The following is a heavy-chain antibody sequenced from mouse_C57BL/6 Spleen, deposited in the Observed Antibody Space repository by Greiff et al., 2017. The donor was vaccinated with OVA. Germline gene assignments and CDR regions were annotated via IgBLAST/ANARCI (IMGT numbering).Heavy chain of an antibody. CDR2: IDPANGNT. V-gene: IGHV14-3*01. CDR3: ARGDYSNQYYYAMDY. Sequence: VQLQQSVAELARPGASVKLSCTASGFTITNTYMHWVKQRPEQGLEWIGRIDPANGNTKYAPKFQGKATITADTSSNTAYLQLSSLTSEDTAIYYCARGDYSNQYYYAMDYWGQGTSVTVSS. J-gene: IGHJ4*01. D-gene: IGHD2-5*01. CDR1: GFTITNTY.